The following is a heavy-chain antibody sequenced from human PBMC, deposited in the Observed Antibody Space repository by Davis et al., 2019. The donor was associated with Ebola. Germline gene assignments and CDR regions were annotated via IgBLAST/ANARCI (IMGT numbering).Heavy chain of an antibody. CDR2: IKQDGSEK. Sequence: GGSLRLSCAASGFTFSSYWMSWVRQAPGKGLEWVANIKQDGSEKYYVDSVKGRFTISRDNAKNSLYLQMNSLRAEDTAVYYCARDRVTWGSYYYGMDVWGQGTTVTVSS. V-gene: IGHV3-7*03. CDR3: ARDRVTWGSYYYGMDV. CDR1: GFTFSSYW. D-gene: IGHD3-16*01. J-gene: IGHJ6*02.